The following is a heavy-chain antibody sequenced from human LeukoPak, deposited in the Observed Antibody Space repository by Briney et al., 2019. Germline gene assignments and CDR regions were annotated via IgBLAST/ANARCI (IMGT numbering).Heavy chain of an antibody. J-gene: IGHJ4*02. D-gene: IGHD3-10*01. V-gene: IGHV3-74*01. CDR3: AKDLHYGSADY. CDR1: GFTFSDYY. Sequence: GGSLRLSCAASGFTFSDYYMSWIRQAPGKGLVLVSRTNSDGSSTSYADSVKGRFTISRDNAKNTLYLQMNSLRAEDTAVYYCAKDLHYGSADYWGQGTLVTVSS. CDR2: TNSDGSST.